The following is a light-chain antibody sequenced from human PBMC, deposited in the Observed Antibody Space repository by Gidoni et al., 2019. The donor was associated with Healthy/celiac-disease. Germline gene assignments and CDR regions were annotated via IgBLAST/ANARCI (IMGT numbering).Light chain of an antibody. CDR2: KAS. Sequence: DIQMTQSPSTLSASVGDIVTITCRASQSISSWLAWYQQKPGKAPKLLIYKASSLESGVPSRFSGSGSGTEFTLTISSLQPDDFATYYCQQYKSYPRTFGQGTKVEIK. V-gene: IGKV1-5*03. J-gene: IGKJ1*01. CDR3: QQYKSYPRT. CDR1: QSISSW.